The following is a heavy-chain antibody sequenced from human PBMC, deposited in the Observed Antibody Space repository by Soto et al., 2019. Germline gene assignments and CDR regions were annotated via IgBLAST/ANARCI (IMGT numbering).Heavy chain of an antibody. D-gene: IGHD6-13*01. CDR1: GFTFSSYG. V-gene: IGHV3-30*03. CDR3: GAGQYFADY. CDR2: ISYDGRDK. Sequence: QVQLVESGGGVVQPGRSLRLSCAASGFTFSSYGMHWVRQAPGKGLEWVALISYDGRDKYNADSVKDRFTISRDNSKNPLYMQMNSLRVEDTAVYYCGAGQYFADYWGQGTLVTVSS. J-gene: IGHJ4*02.